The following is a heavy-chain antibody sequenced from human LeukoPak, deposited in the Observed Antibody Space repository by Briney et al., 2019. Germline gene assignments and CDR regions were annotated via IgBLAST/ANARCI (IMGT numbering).Heavy chain of an antibody. V-gene: IGHV1-2*02. CDR2: INPNSGGT. CDR3: AREEVGATRGFDY. D-gene: IGHD1-26*01. CDR1: GYTFTVYY. Sequence: ASVTVSFKASGYTFTVYYMHWVRQAPGQGLEWMGWINPNSGGTNYAQKFQGRVTMTRDTSISTAYMELSRLRSDDTAVYYCAREEVGATRGFDYWGQGTLVTVSS. J-gene: IGHJ4*02.